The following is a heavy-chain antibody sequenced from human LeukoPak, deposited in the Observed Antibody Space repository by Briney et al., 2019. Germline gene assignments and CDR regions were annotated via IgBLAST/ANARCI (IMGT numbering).Heavy chain of an antibody. CDR1: VGTFSSYA. CDR3: ARGYCSGGSCYWPFDY. V-gene: IGHV1-69*04. J-gene: IGHJ4*02. CDR2: IIPILGIA. Sequence: SVNVSCKASVGTFSSYAISWVRQAPGQGLEWMGRIIPILGIANYAQKFQGRVTITADKSTSTAYMELSSLRSEDTAVYYCARGYCSGGSCYWPFDYWGQGTLVAVSS. D-gene: IGHD2-15*01.